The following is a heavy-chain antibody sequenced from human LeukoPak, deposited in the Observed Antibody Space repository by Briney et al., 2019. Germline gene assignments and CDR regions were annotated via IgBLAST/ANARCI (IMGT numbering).Heavy chain of an antibody. J-gene: IGHJ6*03. Sequence: GGSLRLSCAASGFTFSSDAMQWASQAPGKRLEWLSVISYDGRNKLFAESVKGLCTISRDNSKNTVYLEMNSLRGEDTAVYYCARGQRAHVEWSHYMDVWGKGTTVTVSS. D-gene: IGHD1-26*01. CDR3: ARGQRAHVEWSHYMDV. CDR1: GFTFSSDA. CDR2: ISYDGRNK. V-gene: IGHV3-30*04.